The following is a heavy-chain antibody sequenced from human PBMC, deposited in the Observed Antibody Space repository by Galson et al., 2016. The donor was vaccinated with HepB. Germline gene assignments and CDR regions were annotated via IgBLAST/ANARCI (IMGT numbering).Heavy chain of an antibody. Sequence: SLRLSCAASAFNFNKYAIHWVRQAPGKGLAWVSVIWSAGSQIFYGDSVKGRFTVSRDNFNSTVYLQMKTLRVKDTAIHDRPAAIEYGGLEFWGQGTLVTV. V-gene: IGHV3-33*03. CDR2: IWSAGSQI. J-gene: IGHJ4*02. CDR3: PAAIEYGGLEF. CDR1: AFNFNKYA. D-gene: IGHD4-23*01.